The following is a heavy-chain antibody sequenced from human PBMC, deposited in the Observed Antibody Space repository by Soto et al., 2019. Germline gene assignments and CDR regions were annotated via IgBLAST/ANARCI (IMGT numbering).Heavy chain of an antibody. CDR2: INPSGGST. Sequence: GASVKVSCKASGYTFTSYYMHWVRQAPGQGLEWMEIINPSGGSTSYAQKFQGRVTMTRDTSTSTVYMELSSLRSEDTAVYYCARSIAVVGTYYYYYMDVWGKGTTVTVSS. V-gene: IGHV1-46*03. CDR1: GYTFTSYY. CDR3: ARSIAVVGTYYYYYMDV. J-gene: IGHJ6*03. D-gene: IGHD6-19*01.